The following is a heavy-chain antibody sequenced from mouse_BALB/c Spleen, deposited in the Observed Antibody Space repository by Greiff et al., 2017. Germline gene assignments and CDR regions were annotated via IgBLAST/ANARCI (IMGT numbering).Heavy chain of an antibody. V-gene: IGHV5-6-3*01. Sequence: EVMLVESGGGLVQPGGSLKLSCAASGFTFSSYGMSWVRQTPDKRLELVATINSNGGSTYYPDSVKGRFTISRDNAKNTLYLQMSSLKSEDTAMYYCARDTPPIYYDHAMDYWGQGTSVTVSS. J-gene: IGHJ4*01. CDR1: GFTFSSYG. CDR3: ARDTPPIYYDHAMDY. CDR2: INSNGGST. D-gene: IGHD2-4*01.